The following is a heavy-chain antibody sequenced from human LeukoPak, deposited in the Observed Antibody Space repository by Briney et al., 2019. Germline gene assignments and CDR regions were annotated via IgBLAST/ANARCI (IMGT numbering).Heavy chain of an antibody. CDR1: DYSISSHNY. Sequence: PSETLSLTCAVSDYSISSHNYWGWIRQPPGKGLEWIGSVYHSGSTHYSPSLKSRVTISVDTSKNQFSLNLSSVTAADTAVYYCARNDSSGYFDYWGQGTLVTVSS. CDR2: VYHSGST. V-gene: IGHV4-38-2*01. J-gene: IGHJ4*02. D-gene: IGHD3-22*01. CDR3: ARNDSSGYFDY.